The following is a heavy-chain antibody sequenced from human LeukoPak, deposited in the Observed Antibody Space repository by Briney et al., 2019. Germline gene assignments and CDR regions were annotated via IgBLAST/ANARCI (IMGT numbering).Heavy chain of an antibody. CDR3: ARRRYNVYSGYDFDS. J-gene: IGHJ5*01. Sequence: GESLKISCKGSGYSFINYWIGWVRQMPGKGLEWMGIIYPGGSDTRYSPSFQGQVTISADKSISTAYLQWSSLKASDTAMYYCARRRYNVYSGYDFDSWGQGTLVTVSS. V-gene: IGHV5-51*01. CDR1: GYSFINYW. D-gene: IGHD5-12*01. CDR2: IYPGGSDT.